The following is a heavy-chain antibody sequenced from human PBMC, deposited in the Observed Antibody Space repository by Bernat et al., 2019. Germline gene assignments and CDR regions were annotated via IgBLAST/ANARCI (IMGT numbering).Heavy chain of an antibody. J-gene: IGHJ4*02. Sequence: EVQLLESGGDLVQPGGSLRLSCAASGFTFNSYGMSWVRQAPGKGLEWVSGICCGGDTTYYADSVKGRFTISRDNSKKTLFLQMNSLRADDTAVYYCAEEGGIVAFVYYFDYWGQGTLVTVSS. CDR1: GFTFNSYG. CDR3: AEEGGIVAFVYYFDY. V-gene: IGHV3-23*01. D-gene: IGHD5-12*01. CDR2: ICCGGDTT.